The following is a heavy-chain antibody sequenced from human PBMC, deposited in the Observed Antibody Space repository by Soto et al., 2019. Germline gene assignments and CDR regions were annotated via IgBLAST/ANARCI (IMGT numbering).Heavy chain of an antibody. CDR1: GGSISSYY. J-gene: IGHJ6*03. V-gene: IGHV4-59*01. Sequence: SETLSLTCTVSGGSISSYYWSWIRQPPGKGLEWIGYIYYSGSTNYNPSLKSRVTISVDTSKNQFSLKLSSVTAAETAVYYCATSPYYDILSDYYMDVWGKGTTVTVSS. D-gene: IGHD3-9*01. CDR2: IYYSGST. CDR3: ATSPYYDILSDYYMDV.